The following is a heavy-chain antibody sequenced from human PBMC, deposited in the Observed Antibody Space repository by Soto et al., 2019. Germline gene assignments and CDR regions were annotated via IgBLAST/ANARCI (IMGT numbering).Heavy chain of an antibody. CDR1: GYSFTSYW. CDR3: ARSYGDYVLRAYYGMDV. D-gene: IGHD4-17*01. Sequence: GESLKISCKGSGYSFTSYWIGWVRQMPGKGLEWMGIIYPGDSDTRYSPSFQGQVTISADKSISTAYLQWSSLKASDTAMYYCARSYGDYVLRAYYGMDVWGQGTTVTVS. CDR2: IYPGDSDT. V-gene: IGHV5-51*01. J-gene: IGHJ6*02.